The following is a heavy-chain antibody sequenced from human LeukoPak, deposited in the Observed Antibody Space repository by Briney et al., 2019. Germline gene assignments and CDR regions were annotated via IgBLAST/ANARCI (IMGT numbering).Heavy chain of an antibody. J-gene: IGHJ5*02. Sequence: GASVKVSCKASGGTFSSYAISWVRQAPGQGLGWMGGIIPIFGTANYAQKFQGRVTITADESTSTAYMELSSLRSEDTAVYYCARVRVPYSSSWGDLFDPWGQGTLVTVSS. CDR1: GGTFSSYA. CDR2: IIPIFGTA. CDR3: ARVRVPYSSSWGDLFDP. V-gene: IGHV1-69*13. D-gene: IGHD6-13*01.